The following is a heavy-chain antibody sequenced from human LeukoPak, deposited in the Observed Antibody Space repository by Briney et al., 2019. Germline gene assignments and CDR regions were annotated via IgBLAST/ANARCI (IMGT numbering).Heavy chain of an antibody. CDR1: GNSISSGDYY. J-gene: IGHJ4*02. Sequence: SETLSLTCTVSGNSISSGDYYWSWIRQPAGKGLEWIGRIYTSGSTTYNPSLKSRVTISVDTSKNQFSLKLSSVTAADTAVYYCARRRYDSSGYYSGWGQGTLVTVSS. CDR3: ARRRYDSSGYYSG. CDR2: IYTSGST. D-gene: IGHD3-22*01. V-gene: IGHV4-61*02.